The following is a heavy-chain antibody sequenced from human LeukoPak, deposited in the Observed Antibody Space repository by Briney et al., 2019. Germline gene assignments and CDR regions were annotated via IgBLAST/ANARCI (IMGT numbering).Heavy chain of an antibody. Sequence: ASVKVSCKASGYTFTSYGISWVRQAPGQGLEWMGWISAYNGNTNYAQKLQGRVTMTTDTSTSTAYMELRSLRSEDTAVYFCARDKNDYYDRSGSIRAWDSWGQGTLVTVSS. CDR3: ARDKNDYYDRSGSIRAWDS. J-gene: IGHJ4*02. CDR1: GYTFTSYG. CDR2: ISAYNGNT. D-gene: IGHD3-22*01. V-gene: IGHV1-18*01.